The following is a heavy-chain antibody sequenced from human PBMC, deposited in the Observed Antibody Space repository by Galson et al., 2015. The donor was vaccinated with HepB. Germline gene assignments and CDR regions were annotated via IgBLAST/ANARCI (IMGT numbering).Heavy chain of an antibody. CDR2: ISGSGYST. V-gene: IGHV3-23*01. Sequence: SLRLSCAASGFTFSSYGMNWVRQAPGKGLEWVASISGSGYSTYRADSVTGRFTISRDNSKNTVYLQMNSLRAEDTALYYCAKSLEGRAEKEAFDFWGQGAMVTVSS. J-gene: IGHJ3*01. CDR3: AKSLEGRAEKEAFDF. CDR1: GFTFSSYG. D-gene: IGHD5-24*01.